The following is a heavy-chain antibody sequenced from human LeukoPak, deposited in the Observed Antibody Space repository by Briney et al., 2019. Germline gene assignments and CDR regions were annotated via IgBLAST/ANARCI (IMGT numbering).Heavy chain of an antibody. CDR2: IYHSGST. V-gene: IGHV4-38-2*02. D-gene: IGHD3-3*01. Sequence: SETLSLTCTVSGYSISSGYYWGWIRQPPGKGLEWIGSIYHSGSTYYNPSLKSRVTISVDTSKNQFSLKLSSVTAADTAVYYCARDAGYYDFWSGYYSHYYMDVWGKGTTVTVSS. J-gene: IGHJ6*03. CDR1: GYSISSGYY. CDR3: ARDAGYYDFWSGYYSHYYMDV.